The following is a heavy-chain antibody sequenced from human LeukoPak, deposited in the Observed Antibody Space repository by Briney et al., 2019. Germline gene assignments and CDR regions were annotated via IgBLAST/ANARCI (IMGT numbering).Heavy chain of an antibody. J-gene: IGHJ4*02. CDR2: IYYSGST. Sequence: GSLRLSCTASGLTFSTSGFNWIRQPPGRGLEWIGYIYYSGSTVYNPSLKSRVTISVDTSRNQFSLKLSSATAADTAIYYCARDKVPGDSWGQGTLVTVSS. CDR3: ARDKVPGDS. CDR1: GLTFSTSG. V-gene: IGHV4-59*01.